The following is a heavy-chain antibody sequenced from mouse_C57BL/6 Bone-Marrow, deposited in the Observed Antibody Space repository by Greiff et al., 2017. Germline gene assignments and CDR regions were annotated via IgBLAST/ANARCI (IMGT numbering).Heavy chain of an antibody. CDR3: ARHYYYGSRYFDY. CDR1: GYTFTDHT. CDR2: IYPRDGST. J-gene: IGHJ2*01. V-gene: IGHV1-78*01. Sequence: VQLQQSDAELVKPGASVKISCKVSGYTFTDHTIHWMQQRPEQGLEWIGYIYPRDGSTKYNEKFKGKAALTADTSSSTAYMQLNSLTSEDSAVYFCARHYYYGSRYFDYWGQGTTLTVSS. D-gene: IGHD1-1*01.